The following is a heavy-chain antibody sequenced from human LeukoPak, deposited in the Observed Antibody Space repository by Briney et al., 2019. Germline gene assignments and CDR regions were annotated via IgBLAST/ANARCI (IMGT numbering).Heavy chain of an antibody. CDR2: INHSGST. V-gene: IGHV4-34*01. D-gene: IGHD6-13*01. Sequence: SETLSLTCSVYGDSFSCYDWSWIRQPPGKVMEWIEQINHSGSTNYNPSLKSRHTKSLDTSHNQSSLKLSSVTAADRAVYYCERHRRRSWDFDYWGQGTMVTVSS. J-gene: IGHJ4*02. CDR3: ERHRRRSWDFDY. CDR1: GDSFSCYD.